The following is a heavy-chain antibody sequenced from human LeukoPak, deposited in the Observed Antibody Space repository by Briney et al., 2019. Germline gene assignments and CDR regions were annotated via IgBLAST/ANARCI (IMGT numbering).Heavy chain of an antibody. CDR2: INPSGGST. CDR1: GYTFTSYY. V-gene: IGHV1-46*01. D-gene: IGHD3-22*01. CDR3: IYDSSGYYYDY. Sequence: ASVKVSCKASGYTFTSYYMHWVRQAPGQGLEWMGIINPSGGSTSYAQKLQGRVTMTRDTSTSTVYMELSSLRSEDTAVYYCIYDSSGYYYDYWGQGTLVTVSS. J-gene: IGHJ4*02.